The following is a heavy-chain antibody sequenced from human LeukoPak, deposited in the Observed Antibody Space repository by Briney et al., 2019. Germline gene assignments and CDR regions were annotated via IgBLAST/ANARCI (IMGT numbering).Heavy chain of an antibody. Sequence: GGSLRLSCAASGVTFSSYAMSWVRQAPGKGLEWVSAISGSGGSTYYADSVKGRFTISRDNSKNTLYLQMNSLRAEDTAVYYCARGYDILTGYLGGDYWGQGTLVTVSS. CDR3: ARGYDILTGYLGGDY. CDR1: GVTFSSYA. V-gene: IGHV3-23*01. CDR2: ISGSGGST. J-gene: IGHJ4*02. D-gene: IGHD3-9*01.